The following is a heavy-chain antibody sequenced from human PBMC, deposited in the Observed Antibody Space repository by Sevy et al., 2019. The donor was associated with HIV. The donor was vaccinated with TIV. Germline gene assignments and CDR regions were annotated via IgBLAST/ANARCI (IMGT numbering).Heavy chain of an antibody. CDR3: ARYGGYIDH. CDR2: IKSDGSDK. CDR1: RFTFSIYY. J-gene: IGHJ4*01. V-gene: IGHV3-7*01. D-gene: IGHD2-15*01. Sequence: GGSLRLSCAASRFTFSIYYMTWARQAPGKGLEWVANIKSDGSDKYYVDSVKGRFTISRDNAKNSLYLQMNSLTAEDTAVYYCARYGGYIDHWGHGTLVTVSS.